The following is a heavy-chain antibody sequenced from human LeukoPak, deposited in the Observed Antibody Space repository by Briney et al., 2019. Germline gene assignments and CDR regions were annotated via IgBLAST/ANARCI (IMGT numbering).Heavy chain of an antibody. J-gene: IGHJ3*02. CDR1: GFTFSSYE. CDR3: VSRAYRGEFDI. CDR2: ISGSGNTI. V-gene: IGHV3-48*03. D-gene: IGHD1-26*01. Sequence: GGSLRLSCAASGFTFSSYEMNWVRQAPGKGLEWVSYISGSGNTIDYADSVKGHFTISRDNAKNSLYLQMKSLRAEDTAVYYCVSRAYRGEFDIWGQGTMVTVSS.